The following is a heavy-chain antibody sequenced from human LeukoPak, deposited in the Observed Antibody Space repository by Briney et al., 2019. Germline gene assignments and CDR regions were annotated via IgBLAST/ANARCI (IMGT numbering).Heavy chain of an antibody. J-gene: IGHJ4*02. Sequence: GRSLRLSCAASGFTFSSYGIHWVRQAPGKGLEWVAHISNDGSNKDYADSVKGRFTISRDNSENTLYLQMNSLRAEDTAVYYCAKDRYVGSAALAGDYWGQGTLVIVSS. CDR3: AKDRYVGSAALAGDY. CDR2: ISNDGSNK. V-gene: IGHV3-30*18. D-gene: IGHD6-19*01. CDR1: GFTFSSYG.